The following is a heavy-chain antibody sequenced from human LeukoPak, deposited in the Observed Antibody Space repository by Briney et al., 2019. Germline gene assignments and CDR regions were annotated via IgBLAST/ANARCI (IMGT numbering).Heavy chain of an antibody. V-gene: IGHV3-23*01. CDR1: GITFSSYA. Sequence: GGSLRLSCVASGITFSSYAISWVRQAPGKGLEWVSGISGSGAKTYYADSVKGRFTISRDNSKNTLYAQMNNLRAEDTAVYYCAKSLVVTTIGPLDSWGQGTLVTVSA. CDR2: ISGSGAKT. D-gene: IGHD2-21*02. CDR3: AKSLVVTTIGPLDS. J-gene: IGHJ4*02.